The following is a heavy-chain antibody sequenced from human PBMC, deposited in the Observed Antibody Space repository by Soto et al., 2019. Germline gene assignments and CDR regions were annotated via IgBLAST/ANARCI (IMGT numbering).Heavy chain of an antibody. CDR3: ARGLYSDSINDYYYGMDV. Sequence: PGESLKISCKGSGYSFTTYWIGWVRQMPGKGLEWVGIIYPGDSDTRYSPSFQGQVTISADKSISTAYLQWSSLRASDTAIYYCARGLYSDSINDYYYGMDVWGQGTTVTVSS. V-gene: IGHV5-51*01. CDR1: GYSFTTYW. CDR2: IYPGDSDT. J-gene: IGHJ6*02. D-gene: IGHD6-13*01.